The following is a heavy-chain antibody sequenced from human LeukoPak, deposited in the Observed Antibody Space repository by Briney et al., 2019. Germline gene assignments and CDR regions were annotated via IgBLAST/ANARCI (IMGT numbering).Heavy chain of an antibody. CDR1: GGSISSYY. Sequence: PSETLSLTCTVSGGSISSYYWSWIRQPPGKGLEWIGYIYYSGSTNYNPSLKSRVTISVDTSKNQFSLKLSSVTAADTAVYYYASGLGIAASYFDYWGQGTLVTVSS. D-gene: IGHD6-13*01. V-gene: IGHV4-59*01. CDR2: IYYSGST. CDR3: ASGLGIAASYFDY. J-gene: IGHJ4*02.